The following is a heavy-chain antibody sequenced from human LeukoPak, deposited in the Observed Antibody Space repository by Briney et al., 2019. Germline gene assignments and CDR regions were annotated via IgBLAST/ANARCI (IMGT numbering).Heavy chain of an antibody. CDR1: GGTVSSYA. Sequence: SVKLSCKASGGTVSSYAISWVRQAPGHGLEWMGGIIPIFCTANYAQKFQGRVTITADKSTSTAYMELSSLRSEDTAVYYCARGPRGYSGYDGPNWFDPWGQGTLVTVSS. V-gene: IGHV1-69*06. CDR2: IIPIFCTA. CDR3: ARGPRGYSGYDGPNWFDP. D-gene: IGHD5-12*01. J-gene: IGHJ5*02.